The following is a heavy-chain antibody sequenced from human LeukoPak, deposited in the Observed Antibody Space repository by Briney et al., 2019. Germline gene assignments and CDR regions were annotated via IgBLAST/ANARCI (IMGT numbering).Heavy chain of an antibody. CDR3: ARRYYDLWSSQIDYYYYMDV. V-gene: IGHV1-2*02. CDR1: GYTFTGYY. D-gene: IGHD3-3*01. J-gene: IGHJ6*03. CDR2: INPNSGGT. Sequence: GASVKVSCKASGYTFTGYYMHWVRQAPGQGLEWMGWINPNSGGTNYAQKFQGRVTMTRDTSISTAYMELSRLRSDDTAVYYCARRYYDLWSSQIDYYYYMDVWGKGTTVTVSS.